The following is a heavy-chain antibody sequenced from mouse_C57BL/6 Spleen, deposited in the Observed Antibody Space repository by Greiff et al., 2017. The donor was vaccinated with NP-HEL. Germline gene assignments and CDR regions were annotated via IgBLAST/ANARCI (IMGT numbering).Heavy chain of an antibody. V-gene: IGHV5-4*03. CDR3: ARIYGSSPAWFAY. J-gene: IGHJ3*01. D-gene: IGHD1-1*01. Sequence: EVMLVESGGGLVKPGGSLKLSCAASGFTFSSYAMSWVRQTPEKRLEWVATISDGGSYTYYPDNVKGRFTISRDNAKNNLYLQMSHLKSEDTAMYYCARIYGSSPAWFAYWGQGTLVTVSA. CDR2: ISDGGSYT. CDR1: GFTFSSYA.